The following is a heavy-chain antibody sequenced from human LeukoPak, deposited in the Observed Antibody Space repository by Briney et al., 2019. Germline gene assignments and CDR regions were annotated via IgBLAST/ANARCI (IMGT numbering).Heavy chain of an antibody. CDR1: GFTFSNYA. J-gene: IGHJ4*02. Sequence: SGGSLRLSCAASGFTFSNYAMSWVRQAPGKGLEWVSSINGRGGSTYYADSVKGRFTISRDNSKNTLYLQMNSLRAGDTAVYYCARRAGAYSHPYDYWGQGTLVTVSS. D-gene: IGHD4/OR15-4a*01. CDR3: ARRAGAYSHPYDY. CDR2: INGRGGST. V-gene: IGHV3-23*01.